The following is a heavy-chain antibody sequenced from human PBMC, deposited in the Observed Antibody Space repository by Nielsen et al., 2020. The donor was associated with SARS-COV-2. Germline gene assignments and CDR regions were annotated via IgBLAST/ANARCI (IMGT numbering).Heavy chain of an antibody. CDR1: GFIFRTYG. Sequence: GESLKISCVASGFIFRTYGMHWVRQAPGKGLEWVSYISRSGSIIQHADSVKGRFTISRDNAKNSLHLQMDNLRVEDTAVYYCAGPASWGQGTLVTVSS. J-gene: IGHJ5*02. V-gene: IGHV3-48*04. CDR3: AGPAS. CDR2: ISRSGSII. D-gene: IGHD2-2*01.